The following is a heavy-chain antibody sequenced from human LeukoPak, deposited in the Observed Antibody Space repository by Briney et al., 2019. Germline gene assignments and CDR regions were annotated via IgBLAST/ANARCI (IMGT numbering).Heavy chain of an antibody. CDR2: ISWNSGTI. CDR3: AKDVFTMVRGVLEY. Sequence: GGSLRLSCAASGFTFDDYAMHWVRQAPGKGLEWVSGISWNSGTIGYADSVKGRFTISRDNAKNSLYLQMNSLRAEDTALYYCAKDVFTMVRGVLEYWGXXXXXTVSS. D-gene: IGHD3-10*01. CDR1: GFTFDDYA. J-gene: IGHJ4*01. V-gene: IGHV3-9*01.